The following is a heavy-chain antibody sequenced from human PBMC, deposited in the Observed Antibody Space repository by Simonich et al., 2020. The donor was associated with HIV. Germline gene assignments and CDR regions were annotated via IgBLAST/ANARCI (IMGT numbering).Heavy chain of an antibody. CDR2: INQSGST. Sequence: QVQLQQWGAGLLKPSETLSLTCAVYGGSFSGYYWSWIRQPPGKGLEGIGEINQSGSTNYNPSLKGRVTISVDTSKNQFSLKLSSVTAADTAVYYCARRHPTAVTTPYFDYWGQGTLVTVSS. J-gene: IGHJ4*02. D-gene: IGHD4-17*01. V-gene: IGHV4-34*01. CDR1: GGSFSGYY. CDR3: ARRHPTAVTTPYFDY.